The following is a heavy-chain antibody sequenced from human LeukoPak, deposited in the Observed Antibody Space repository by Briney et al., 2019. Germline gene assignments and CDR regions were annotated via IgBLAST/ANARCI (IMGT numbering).Heavy chain of an antibody. Sequence: ASVKVSCKASGSTFTGYYLHWVRQAPGQGLEWMGLINPTSGGTNHAQKFQGKVTLTRDTSISTAYMELRRLRSDDTAMYYCVRIGSKAATSDCWGQGTLVTVSS. D-gene: IGHD2-15*01. CDR1: GSTFTGYY. CDR3: VRIGSKAATSDC. J-gene: IGHJ4*02. CDR2: INPTSGGT. V-gene: IGHV1-2*02.